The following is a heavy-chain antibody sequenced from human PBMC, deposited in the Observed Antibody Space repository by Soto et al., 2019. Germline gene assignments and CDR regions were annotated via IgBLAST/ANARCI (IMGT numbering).Heavy chain of an antibody. CDR3: AIARDYFEGRNWFDP. D-gene: IGHD3-9*01. J-gene: IGHJ5*02. V-gene: IGHV1-69*01. CDR2: IIPIFGTA. Sequence: QVQLVQSGAEVKKPGSSVKVSCKASGGTFSSYAISWVRQAPGQWLEWMGGIIPIFGTANYAQKFQGRVTITADESTSTAYRERRSLRSEDTAVYYCAIARDYFEGRNWFDPWGQGTLVTVSS. CDR1: GGTFSSYA.